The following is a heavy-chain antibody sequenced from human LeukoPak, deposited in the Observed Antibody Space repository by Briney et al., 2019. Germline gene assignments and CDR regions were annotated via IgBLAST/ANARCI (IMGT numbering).Heavy chain of an antibody. CDR1: GFTFSSCS. CDR3: ARDKYSYGSFDY. D-gene: IGHD5-18*01. Sequence: GGSLRLSCAASGFTFSSCSMNWVRQAPGKGLEWVSSISSSSSYIYYADSVKGRFTISRDNAKNTLYLQMNSLRAEDTAVYYCARDKYSYGSFDYWGQGTLVTVSS. J-gene: IGHJ4*02. CDR2: ISSSSSYI. V-gene: IGHV3-21*01.